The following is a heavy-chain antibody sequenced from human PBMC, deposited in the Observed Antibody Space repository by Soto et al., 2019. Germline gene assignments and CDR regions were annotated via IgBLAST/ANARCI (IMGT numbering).Heavy chain of an antibody. CDR2: INPETGGA. D-gene: IGHD2-2*01. V-gene: IGHV1-2*02. CDR1: GYTLTGYY. J-gene: IGHJ6*02. Sequence: GASVKVSCKASGYTLTGYYVHWVREAPGQGLEWMGWINPETGGASYAQKFQGRVTLSRDTSINTACLELSRLRFDDAAVYFCARERYQVISDGMDVWGQGTTVTVSS. CDR3: ARERYQVISDGMDV.